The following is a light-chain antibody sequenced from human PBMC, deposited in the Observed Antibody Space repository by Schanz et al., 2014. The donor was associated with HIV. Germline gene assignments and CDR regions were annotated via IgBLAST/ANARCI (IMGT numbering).Light chain of an antibody. CDR3: CSYTSSSTWV. Sequence: QSVLTQPPSASGSPGQSVTISCTGTSSDIGSQNYVSWYRQQAGKAPKLIIYDVDNRPSGVSNRLSGSKSANTASLTISGLQAEDEADYYCCSYTSSSTWVFGGGTKLTVL. V-gene: IGLV2-14*01. J-gene: IGLJ3*02. CDR1: SSDIGSQNY. CDR2: DVD.